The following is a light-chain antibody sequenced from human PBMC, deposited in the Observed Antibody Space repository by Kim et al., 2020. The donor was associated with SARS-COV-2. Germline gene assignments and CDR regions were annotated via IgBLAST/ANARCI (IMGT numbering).Light chain of an antibody. CDR3: QQYCPSPPTT. CDR2: AAA. V-gene: IGKV3-20*01. J-gene: IGKJ5*01. Sequence: PGDSATLSCRASQTVSSSHLAWYQQKPGQAPRLLIYAAANRAAGIADRFTGRGSGTHFSLPISRLDPEDFAVYVCQQYCPSPPTTFRHCTRL. CDR1: QTVSSSH.